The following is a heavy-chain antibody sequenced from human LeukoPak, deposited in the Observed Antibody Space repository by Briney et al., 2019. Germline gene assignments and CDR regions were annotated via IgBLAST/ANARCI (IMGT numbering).Heavy chain of an antibody. J-gene: IGHJ6*02. CDR2: ICPRGGI. V-gene: IGHV4-4*09. CDR1: GGSISSSY. D-gene: IGHD2-8*01. CDR3: ARNGGFDQDV. Sequence: SETLSLTCTVSGGSISSSYWSWIRQSPGKGLEWIGEICPRGGINYNPSLRSRVMITGDRPKNQFSLYIHSVTAADSAIYYCARNGGFDQDVWGQGTTVTVSS.